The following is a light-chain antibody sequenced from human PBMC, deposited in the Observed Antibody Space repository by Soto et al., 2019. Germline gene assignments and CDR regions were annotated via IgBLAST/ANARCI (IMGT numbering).Light chain of an antibody. CDR1: QDISTY. V-gene: IGKV1-33*01. Sequence: DIQMTQSPSSLSASLGDRVTITCRASQDISTYLNWYQQKPGKAPNLLIYTVPNLETGVPSRFSVSGSGTVFTLTINALQPEDIATYYCQQYNSLPYTFGQGTRLEIE. CDR2: TVP. CDR3: QQYNSLPYT. J-gene: IGKJ2*01.